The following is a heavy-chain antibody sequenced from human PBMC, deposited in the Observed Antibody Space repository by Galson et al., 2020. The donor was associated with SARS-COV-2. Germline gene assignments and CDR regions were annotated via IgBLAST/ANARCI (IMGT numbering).Heavy chain of an antibody. V-gene: IGHV1-18*01. J-gene: IGHJ4*02. CDR3: ARDLHDRILTY. D-gene: IGHD2-21*02. Sequence: SVKVSCKASGYTFTSHGISWVRQAPGQGLEWMGWIGTYNGNTVYAQNFQGRLTMTTDTSTSTAHMELRSLRSDDTAVYYCARDLHDRILTYWGQGTLVTVSS. CDR1: GYTFTSHG. CDR2: IGTYNGNT.